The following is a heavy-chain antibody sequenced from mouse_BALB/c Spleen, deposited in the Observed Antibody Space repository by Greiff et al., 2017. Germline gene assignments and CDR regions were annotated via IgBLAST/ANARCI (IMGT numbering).Heavy chain of an antibody. CDR1: GYSFTDYI. CDR3: ARSKYGNLSMDY. Sequence: EVKLQQTGPELVKPGASVKISCKASGYSFTDYIMLWVKQSHGKSLEWIGNINPYYGSTSYNLKFKGKATLTVDKSSSTAYMQLNSLTSEDSAVYYCARSKYGNLSMDYWGQGTSVTVSS. D-gene: IGHD2-10*02. V-gene: IGHV1-39*01. CDR2: INPYYGST. J-gene: IGHJ4*01.